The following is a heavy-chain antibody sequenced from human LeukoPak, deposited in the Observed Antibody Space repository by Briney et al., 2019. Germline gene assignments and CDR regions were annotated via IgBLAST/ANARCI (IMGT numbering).Heavy chain of an antibody. D-gene: IGHD2-21*01. J-gene: IGHJ3*02. CDR3: ARDVTVIGVDGQGTSFDI. V-gene: IGHV1-18*01. CDR2: INTRDNHA. CDR1: GYSFTTYG. Sequence: GASVKVSCTASGYSFTTYGITWLRQAPGQGLERVGWINTRDNHALYVQNFLGRVTLTIDTSTSTAYMDLRSLRSDDTAVYYCARDVTVIGVDGQGTSFDIWGQGTVVTVSS.